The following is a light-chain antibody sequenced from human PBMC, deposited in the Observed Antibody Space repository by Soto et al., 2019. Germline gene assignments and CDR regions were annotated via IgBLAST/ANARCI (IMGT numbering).Light chain of an antibody. CDR1: SSDVDDYRY. CDR3: CSYVTTPEI. J-gene: IGLJ1*01. Sequence: QSALAQPRSVSGSPGQLLTISCTGTSSDVDDYRYVSWYQQYPGKALKLVIYDGTKRPSGVPDRFSGSNSGNTASLTISGLQAEDEADYYCCSYVTTPEIFGTGTKVTV. V-gene: IGLV2-11*01. CDR2: DGT.